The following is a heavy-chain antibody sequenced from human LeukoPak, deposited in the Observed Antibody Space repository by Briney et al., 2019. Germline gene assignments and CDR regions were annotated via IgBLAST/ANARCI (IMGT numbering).Heavy chain of an antibody. CDR1: GFTFSSYW. CDR2: IKQDGSEK. CDR3: ARDRFSGGSCHHY. J-gene: IGHJ4*02. Sequence: GGSLRLSCAASGFTFSSYWMSWVRQAPGKGLEWVANIKQDGSEKYYVDSVKGRFTISGDNAKNSLYLQMNSLRAEDTAVYYCARDRFSGGSCHHYWGQGTLVTVSS. V-gene: IGHV3-7*01. D-gene: IGHD2-15*01.